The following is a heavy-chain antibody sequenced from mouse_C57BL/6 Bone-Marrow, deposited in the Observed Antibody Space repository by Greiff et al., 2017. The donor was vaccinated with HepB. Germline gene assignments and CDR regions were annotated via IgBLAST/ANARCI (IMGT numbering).Heavy chain of an antibody. CDR3: ARQLRLFDY. Sequence: EVQLQQSGPELVKPGASVKISCKASGYSFTGYYMNWVKQSPEKSLEWIGEINPSTGGTTYNQKFKAKATLTVDKSSSTAYMQLKSLTSEDSAVYYCARQLRLFDYWGQGTTLTVSS. D-gene: IGHD3-2*02. J-gene: IGHJ2*01. CDR2: INPSTGGT. V-gene: IGHV1-42*01. CDR1: GYSFTGYY.